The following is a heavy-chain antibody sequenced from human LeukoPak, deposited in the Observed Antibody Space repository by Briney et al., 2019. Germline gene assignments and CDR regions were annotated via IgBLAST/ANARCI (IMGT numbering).Heavy chain of an antibody. D-gene: IGHD3-10*01. CDR3: ARARNYYYGSGSYYLFAFDI. Sequence: GGSPRLSCAASGFTFSSYWMHWVRQAPGKGLVWVSRLNSDGSSTSYADSVKGRFTISRDNAKNTLYLQMNSLRAEDTAVYYCARARNYYYGSGSYYLFAFDIWGQGTMVTVSS. CDR2: LNSDGSST. V-gene: IGHV3-74*01. J-gene: IGHJ3*02. CDR1: GFTFSSYW.